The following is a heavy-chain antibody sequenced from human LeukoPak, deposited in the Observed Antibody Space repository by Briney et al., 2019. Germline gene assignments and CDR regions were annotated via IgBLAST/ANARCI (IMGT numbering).Heavy chain of an antibody. J-gene: IGHJ3*02. CDR1: GFTFSSYG. Sequence: GGSLRLSCAASGFTFSSYGMHWVRQAPGKGLEWVAVIWYDGSNKYHADSVKGRFTISRDNYKNTLYLQMNSLRAEDTAVYYCARDRATTPYAFDIWGQGTMVTVSS. CDR2: IWYDGSNK. CDR3: ARDRATTPYAFDI. D-gene: IGHD1-26*01. V-gene: IGHV3-33*01.